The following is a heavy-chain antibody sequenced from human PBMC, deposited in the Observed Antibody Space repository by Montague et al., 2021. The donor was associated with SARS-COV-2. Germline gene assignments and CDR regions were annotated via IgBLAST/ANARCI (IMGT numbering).Heavy chain of an antibody. CDR1: GFTFGTYA. CDR2: IGGGGDTT. Sequence: SLRLSCAASGFTFGTYAMSWVRQAPGKGLEWVSTIGGGGDTTYYADSVKGRFTISRDNSKNTVFLQMNSLRAEDTATYYCAKDSSYSSGVWGQGTTVTVSS. D-gene: IGHD6-19*01. V-gene: IGHV3-23*01. J-gene: IGHJ6*02. CDR3: AKDSSYSSGV.